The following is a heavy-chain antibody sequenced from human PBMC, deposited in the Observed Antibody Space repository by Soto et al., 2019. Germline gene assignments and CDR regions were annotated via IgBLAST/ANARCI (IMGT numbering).Heavy chain of an antibody. Sequence: SETLSLTCPVSGSSINIAQYYRHWVRQPPGKGLEWIGELHHSWSSDHNPSLKSRLTMSVDTAKNQVALKLTSVTAADTAVYFCSIEATRSHLGYIDVSGQGLTVT. CDR2: LHHSWSS. D-gene: IGHD1-26*01. CDR3: SIEATRSHLGYIDV. J-gene: IGHJ6*03. V-gene: IGHV4-31*03. CDR1: GSSINIAQYY.